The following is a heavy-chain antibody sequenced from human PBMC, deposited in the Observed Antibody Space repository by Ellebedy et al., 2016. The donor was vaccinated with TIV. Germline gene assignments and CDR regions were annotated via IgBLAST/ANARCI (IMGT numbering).Heavy chain of an antibody. CDR2: IIPIFGTA. CDR1: GGTFSSYA. D-gene: IGHD2-2*01. Sequence: SVKVSCXASGGTFSSYAISWVRQAPGQGLEWMGGIIPIFGTANYAQKFQGRVTITADESTSTAYMELSSLRSEDTAVYYCARDIVVVPAAIWYYYGMDVWGQGTTVTVSS. J-gene: IGHJ6*02. V-gene: IGHV1-69*13. CDR3: ARDIVVVPAAIWYYYGMDV.